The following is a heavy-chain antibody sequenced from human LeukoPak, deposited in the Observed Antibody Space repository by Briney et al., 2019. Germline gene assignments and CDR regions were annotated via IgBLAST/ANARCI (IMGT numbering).Heavy chain of an antibody. Sequence: ASVKVSCKASGGTFSSYAISWVRQAPGQGLEWMGGIIPIFSTANYAQKFQGRVTITTDESTSTAYMEMSSLRSEDTAVYYCARDGYSNHFDYWGQGTLVTVSS. CDR1: GGTFSSYA. V-gene: IGHV1-69*05. CDR2: IIPIFSTA. J-gene: IGHJ4*02. CDR3: ARDGYSNHFDY. D-gene: IGHD4-11*01.